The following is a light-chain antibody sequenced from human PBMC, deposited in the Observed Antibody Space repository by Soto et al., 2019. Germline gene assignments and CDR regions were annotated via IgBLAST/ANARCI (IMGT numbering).Light chain of an antibody. CDR3: QQYGGSVPWT. J-gene: IGKJ1*01. V-gene: IGKV3-20*01. Sequence: EVVLTQSPGTLSLSPGERATLSCRASQSVTSSYFACYQKKPGQAPRLLIYAASSSATGIPDRFSGSGSGTDFTLSISRLEPEDFSVYYCQQYGGSVPWTFGQGTKVEIK. CDR1: QSVTSSY. CDR2: AAS.